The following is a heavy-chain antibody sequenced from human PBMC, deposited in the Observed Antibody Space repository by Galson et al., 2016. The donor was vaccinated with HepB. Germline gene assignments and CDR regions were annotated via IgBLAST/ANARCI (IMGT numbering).Heavy chain of an antibody. V-gene: IGHV3-30*03. CDR2: ISSDGSNK. CDR1: GFTFNNYA. CDR3: ARDMAGYSYGFGFDY. Sequence: SLRLSCAASGFTFNNYAIHWVRQAPGKGLEWVAVISSDGSNKYYVDSVKGRFTISRDNSKNTLYLQMNRLRAEDTAVYFCARDMAGYSYGFGFDYWGQGTLVTVSS. D-gene: IGHD5-18*01. J-gene: IGHJ4*02.